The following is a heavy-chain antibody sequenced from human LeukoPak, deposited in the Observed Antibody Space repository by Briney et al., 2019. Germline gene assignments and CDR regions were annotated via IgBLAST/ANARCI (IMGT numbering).Heavy chain of an antibody. CDR3: ARDASGSRPNS. CDR1: GFTVSSDY. V-gene: IGHV3-53*01. D-gene: IGHD3-10*01. CDR2: IDVAGNT. J-gene: IGHJ4*02. Sequence: GGSLRLSCAASGFTVSSDYMTWVRQAPGKGLEWLSSIDVAGNTIYAHYVRGRFTISRDNSKNTLYLQMNSLRVDDPAVYFCARDASGSRPNSWGPGTLVTVTS.